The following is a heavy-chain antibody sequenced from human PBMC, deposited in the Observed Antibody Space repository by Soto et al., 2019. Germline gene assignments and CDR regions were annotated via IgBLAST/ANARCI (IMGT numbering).Heavy chain of an antibody. CDR2: MNPNSGNT. D-gene: IGHD6-19*01. J-gene: IGHJ4*02. CDR1: GYTFTSYD. Sequence: ASVKVSCKASGYTFTSYDINWVRQATGQGLEWMGWMNPNSGNTGYAQKFQGRDTMTRNTSISTAYMELSSLRSEDTAVYYWASGLKGRKGSSGWYCPGYWGQGTLVTVSS. CDR3: ASGLKGRKGSSGWYCPGY. V-gene: IGHV1-8*01.